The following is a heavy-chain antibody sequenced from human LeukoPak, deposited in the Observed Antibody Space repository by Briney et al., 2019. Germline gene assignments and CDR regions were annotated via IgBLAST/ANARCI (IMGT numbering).Heavy chain of an antibody. Sequence: SETLSLTCTVSGGSIRGYYWSWIRQPPGKGLEWIGYIYYIGSTNYNPSLKSRVTISVDTSQNQFSLKLSSVTAADTAVYYCARGPNYYGSGSLDYWGQGTLVTVSS. V-gene: IGHV4-59*01. J-gene: IGHJ4*02. D-gene: IGHD3-10*01. CDR1: GGSIRGYY. CDR2: IYYIGST. CDR3: ARGPNYYGSGSLDY.